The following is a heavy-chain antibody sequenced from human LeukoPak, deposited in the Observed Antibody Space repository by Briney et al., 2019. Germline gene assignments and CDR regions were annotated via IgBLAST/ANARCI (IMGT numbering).Heavy chain of an antibody. Sequence: PGGSLRLSCAASGFTVSSKYMSWVRQAPGKGLEWVSVIYSGGSTYYADSVKGRFTISRDNSKNTLYLQMNSLRAEDTAVYYCAKDRDSGGYNFDYWGQGTLVTVSS. D-gene: IGHD3-16*01. CDR1: GFTVSSKY. CDR2: IYSGGST. CDR3: AKDRDSGGYNFDY. J-gene: IGHJ4*02. V-gene: IGHV3-53*01.